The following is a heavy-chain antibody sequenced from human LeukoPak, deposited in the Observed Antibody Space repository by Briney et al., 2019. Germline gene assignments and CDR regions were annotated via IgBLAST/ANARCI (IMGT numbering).Heavy chain of an antibody. CDR3: ARGQDFWSGYPFDY. Sequence: PSETLSLTCTVSGGSISSGTYYWGWVRQPPGKGLEWIGTIYYSGTTYYNPSLKSRVTISVDTSKNQFSLKLNSVTAADTAVYYCARGQDFWSGYPFDYWGQGTLVTVSS. J-gene: IGHJ4*02. CDR2: IYYSGTT. D-gene: IGHD3-3*01. V-gene: IGHV4-39*07. CDR1: GGSISSGTYY.